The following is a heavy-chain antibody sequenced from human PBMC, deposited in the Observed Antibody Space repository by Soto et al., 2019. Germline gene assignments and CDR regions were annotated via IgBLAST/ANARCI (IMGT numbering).Heavy chain of an antibody. CDR3: ARGYCTNGVCYPYYFDY. CDR2: SYYSGST. J-gene: IGHJ4*02. V-gene: IGHV4-61*01. D-gene: IGHD2-8*01. CDR1: GGSVSSGIYY. Sequence: QVQLQESGPGLVKPSETLSLTCTVSGGSVSSGIYYWSWIRQPPWKGLEWIGYSYYSGSTNYNPSLKSRVTISVDTSKNQFSLKLSSVTAADTAVYYCARGYCTNGVCYPYYFDYWGQGTLVTVSS.